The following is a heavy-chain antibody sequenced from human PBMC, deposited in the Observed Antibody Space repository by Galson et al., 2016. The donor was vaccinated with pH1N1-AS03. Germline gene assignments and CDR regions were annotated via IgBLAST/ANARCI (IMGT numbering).Heavy chain of an antibody. CDR3: ARRYYFDY. J-gene: IGHJ4*02. CDR1: GYTFTNNG. V-gene: IGHV1-46*01. D-gene: IGHD3-16*02. CDR2: IDPSGGPT. Sequence: SVKVSCKASGYTFTNNGISWVRQAPGQGLEWMGIIDPSGGPTTYAPKFQGRITITTDTSTSTAYMELVSLRSEDTAVYYCARRYYFDYWGQGTLVTVSS.